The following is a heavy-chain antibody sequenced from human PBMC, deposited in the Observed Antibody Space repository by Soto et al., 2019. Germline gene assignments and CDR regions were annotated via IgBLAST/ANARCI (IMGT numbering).Heavy chain of an antibody. J-gene: IGHJ4*02. CDR2: IYYSGST. V-gene: IGHV4-59*01. Sequence: PSETLSLTCTVSGGSISSYYWSWIRQPPGKGLEWIGYIYYSGSTNYNPSLKSRVTISVDTSKNQFSLKLSSVTAADTAVYYCARDAGGNSGFDYWGQGTLVTVSS. D-gene: IGHD2-21*02. CDR1: GGSISSYY. CDR3: ARDAGGNSGFDY.